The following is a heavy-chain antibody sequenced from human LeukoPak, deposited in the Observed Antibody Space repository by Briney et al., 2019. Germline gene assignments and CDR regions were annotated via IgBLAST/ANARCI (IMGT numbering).Heavy chain of an antibody. CDR2: INAYNGNT. CDR3: ARGSYYDSSGYYPDF. D-gene: IGHD3-22*01. V-gene: IGHV1-18*01. J-gene: IGHJ4*02. CDR1: GYTFTSYG. Sequence: ASVKVSCKASGYTFTSYGIGWVRQAPGQGLEWMGWINAYNGNTNYAQKLQGRVTMTTDTSTSTAYMELRSLRSDDTAVYYCARGSYYDSSGYYPDFWGQGTLVTVSS.